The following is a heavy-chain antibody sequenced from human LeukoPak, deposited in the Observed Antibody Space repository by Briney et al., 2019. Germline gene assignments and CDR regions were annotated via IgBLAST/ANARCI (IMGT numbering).Heavy chain of an antibody. D-gene: IGHD4-17*01. CDR2: VKSKSDGGTA. CDR3: TPGGKDYVH. J-gene: IGHJ4*02. V-gene: IGHV3-15*07. CDR1: GFSFSNTW. Sequence: GGSLRLSCADSGFSFSNTWMNWVRLAPGKGLEWVGRVKSKSDGGTAEYAAPVKGRFTISRDDSKNTLYVQMSSLKIEDTALYYCTPGGKDYVHWGQGTLVTVSS.